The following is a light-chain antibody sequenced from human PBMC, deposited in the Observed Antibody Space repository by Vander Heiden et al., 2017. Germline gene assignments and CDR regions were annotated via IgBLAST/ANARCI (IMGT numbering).Light chain of an antibody. CDR2: GDS. CDR3: QSYDSSLSGSVV. Sequence: QSVLTQPPSVSGAPGQRVTISCTGSSPNIGAGFDVHWYQQLPGAAPKLLIYGDSNRPSGVPDRFSGSKPGTSASLAITGLQAEDEADYYCQSYDSSLSGSVVFGGGTKLTVL. CDR1: SPNIGAGFD. J-gene: IGLJ2*01. V-gene: IGLV1-40*01.